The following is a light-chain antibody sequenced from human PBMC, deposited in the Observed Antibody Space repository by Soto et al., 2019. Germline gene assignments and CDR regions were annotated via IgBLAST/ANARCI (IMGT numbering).Light chain of an antibody. CDR1: TGAVTSGHY. CDR3: LVVNSGAWV. CDR2: DTY. Sequence: QAVVTQEPSLTVSPGGTVTLTCGSSTGAVTSGHYPYWFQQKAGQAPRTLIYDTYNKQSWTPARFSGSLLGGKAALTLSGARPKDGADYYCLVVNSGAWVFGGGTQLT. V-gene: IGLV7-46*01. J-gene: IGLJ3*02.